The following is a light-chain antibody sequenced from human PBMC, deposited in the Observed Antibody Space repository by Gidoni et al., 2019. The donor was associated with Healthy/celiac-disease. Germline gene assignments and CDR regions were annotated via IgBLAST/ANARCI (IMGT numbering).Light chain of an antibody. CDR2: DAS. Sequence: EIVLTQSPATLSLSPGERATLSCRASQSVSRYLAWYQQKPGQAPRLLNYDASNRATGIPARVSGSGSGTDCTLTSSRLEPEDFAVYYCQQRSNWPRMYTFGQGTKLEIK. J-gene: IGKJ2*01. CDR1: QSVSRY. CDR3: QQRSNWPRMYT. V-gene: IGKV3-11*01.